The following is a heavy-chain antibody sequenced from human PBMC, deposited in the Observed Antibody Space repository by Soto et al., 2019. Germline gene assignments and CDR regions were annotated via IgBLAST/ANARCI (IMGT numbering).Heavy chain of an antibody. CDR2: IYYSGST. J-gene: IGHJ4*02. CDR1: GGSISSGDYY. V-gene: IGHV4-30-4*01. Sequence: QVQLQESGPGLVKPSQTLSLTCTVSGGSISSGDYYWSWIRQPPGKGLEWIGYIYYSGSTYYNPSLKSRVTISVDTSKNQFALKLSSVTAADTAVYYCATSHPSYDSSGYTFDYWGQGTLVTVSS. D-gene: IGHD3-22*01. CDR3: ATSHPSYDSSGYTFDY.